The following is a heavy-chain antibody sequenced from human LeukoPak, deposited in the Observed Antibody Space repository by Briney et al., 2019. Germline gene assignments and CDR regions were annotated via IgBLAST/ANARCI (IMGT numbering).Heavy chain of an antibody. CDR1: GGSISSYY. CDR2: IYYTGST. V-gene: IGHV4-59*01. J-gene: IGHJ6*03. CDR3: ARHKDYYYSYMDV. Sequence: TSETLSLTCTVSGGSISSYYWNWIRQPPGKGLEWIGYIYYTGSTNYNPSLKSRVTISVDTSKNQFSLKLSSVTAADTAVYYCARHKDYYYSYMDVWGKGTTVTISS.